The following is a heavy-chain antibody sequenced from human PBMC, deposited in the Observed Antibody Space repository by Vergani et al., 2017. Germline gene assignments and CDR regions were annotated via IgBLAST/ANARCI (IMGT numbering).Heavy chain of an antibody. CDR2: ISYDGSNK. CDR3: AREGIAAEAGYQFGY. CDR1: GFTFSSYG. Sequence: QVQLVESGGGVVQPGRSLRLSCAASGFTFSSYGMHWVRQAPGKGLEWVAVISYDGSNKYYADSVKGRFTISRDNSKNTLYLQMNSLRAEDTAVYYCAREGIAAEAGYQFGYWGQGTLVTVSS. D-gene: IGHD6-13*01. J-gene: IGHJ4*02. V-gene: IGHV3-30*03.